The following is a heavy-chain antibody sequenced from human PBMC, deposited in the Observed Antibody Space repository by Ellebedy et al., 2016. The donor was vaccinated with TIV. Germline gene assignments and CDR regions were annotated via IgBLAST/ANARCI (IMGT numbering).Heavy chain of an antibody. CDR2: ISGSGGSP. Sequence: GESLKISCAASGFTFSSYAMSWVRQAPGKGLEWVSAISGSGGSPYYADSVKGRFTISRDNAKNSLYLQMNSLRDEDTAVYYCARDAMVEDDNWFDPWGQGTLVTVSS. CDR3: ARDAMVEDDNWFDP. CDR1: GFTFSSYA. D-gene: IGHD5-18*01. J-gene: IGHJ5*02. V-gene: IGHV3-23*01.